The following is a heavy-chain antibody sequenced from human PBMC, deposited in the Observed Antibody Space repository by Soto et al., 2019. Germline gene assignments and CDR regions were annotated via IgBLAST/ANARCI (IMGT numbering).Heavy chain of an antibody. Sequence: GGSLRLSCAASGFTFSSYAMSWVRQAPGKGLEWVSGISGSGDGTNYADSVKGRFTTSRDNSKNTLYLQMNSLRAEDTAVYYCAKVMGSSTLGISYYYYYGLDVWGQGTTLTVSS. D-gene: IGHD6-13*01. CDR3: AKVMGSSTLGISYYYYYGLDV. CDR1: GFTFSSYA. J-gene: IGHJ6*02. V-gene: IGHV3-23*01. CDR2: ISGSGDGT.